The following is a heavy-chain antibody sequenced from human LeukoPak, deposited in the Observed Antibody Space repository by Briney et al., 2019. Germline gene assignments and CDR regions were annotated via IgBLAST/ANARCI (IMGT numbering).Heavy chain of an antibody. CDR3: ARATSSGWYRGNYFDY. J-gene: IGHJ4*02. V-gene: IGHV4-59*01. CDR2: IYYSGST. Sequence: PSETLSLTCTVSGVSISSYYWSWIRQPPGKGLEWIGYIYYSGSTNYNPSLKSRVTISVDTSKNQFSLKLSSVTAADTAVYYCARATSSGWYRGNYFDYWGQGTLVTVSS. D-gene: IGHD6-19*01. CDR1: GVSISSYY.